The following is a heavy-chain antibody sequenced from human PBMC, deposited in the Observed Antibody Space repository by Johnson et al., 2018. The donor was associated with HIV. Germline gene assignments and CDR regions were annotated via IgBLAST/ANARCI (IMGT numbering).Heavy chain of an antibody. CDR2: INRNGGST. CDR3: ARGAVRYYDNSGYWGAFDI. Sequence: VQLVESGGGVVQPGRSLRLSCAASGFTFDDNGMSWVRQAPGKGLEWVAGINRNGGSTGYADSVNGRVTVSRDNAKNSLYLQMNSLRAEDTAFDYCARGAVRYYDNSGYWGAFDIWGQGTMVTVSS. V-gene: IGHV3-20*04. D-gene: IGHD3-22*01. CDR1: GFTFDDNG. J-gene: IGHJ3*02.